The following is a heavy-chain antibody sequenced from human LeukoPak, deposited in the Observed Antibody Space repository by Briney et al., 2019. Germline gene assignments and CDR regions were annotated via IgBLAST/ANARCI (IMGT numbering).Heavy chain of an antibody. CDR3: ARAPGWNYPYYFDY. Sequence: SETLSLTCTVSGGSISSYYWSWIQQPPGKGLEWIGYIYYSGSTNYNPSLKSRVTISVDTSKNQFSLKLSSVTAADTAVYYCARAPGWNYPYYFDYWGQGTLVTVSS. D-gene: IGHD1-7*01. J-gene: IGHJ4*02. CDR1: GGSISSYY. V-gene: IGHV4-59*01. CDR2: IYYSGST.